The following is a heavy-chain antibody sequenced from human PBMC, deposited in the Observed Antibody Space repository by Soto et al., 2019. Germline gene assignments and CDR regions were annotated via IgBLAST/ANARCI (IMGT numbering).Heavy chain of an antibody. J-gene: IGHJ4*01. D-gene: IGHD2-21*01. CDR3: VRDVYYGGFSLGY. CDR2: VFHTGLT. Sequence: QVQLQESGPGLVESSGTLFLTCAVSGASTSSMNWWSWVRQTTGRGLEWIGEVFHTGLTNYNPSLKSPVTISMDASKNQLSLEIRSVTAADTAVYFCVRDVYYGGFSLGYWGHGILVTVSS. CDR1: GASTSSMNW. V-gene: IGHV4-4*02.